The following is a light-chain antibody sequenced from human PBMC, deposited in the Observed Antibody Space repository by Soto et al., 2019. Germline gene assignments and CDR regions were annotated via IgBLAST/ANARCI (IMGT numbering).Light chain of an antibody. CDR3: QQCNKWPFT. V-gene: IGKV3-15*01. J-gene: IGKJ4*01. CDR2: GAS. Sequence: EIVMTQSPATLSVSPGESTTLSCRASQRISNNLAWFQQKPGQAPRLLIYGASTRATGIPARFSGSGSGTEFTLTISSLQSEDFAVYYCQQCNKWPFTFGGGTKVEMK. CDR1: QRISNN.